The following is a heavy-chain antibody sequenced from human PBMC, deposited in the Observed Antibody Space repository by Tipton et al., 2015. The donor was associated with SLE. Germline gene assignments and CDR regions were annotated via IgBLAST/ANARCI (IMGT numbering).Heavy chain of an antibody. CDR2: ISSSGSTI. Sequence: SLRLSCAASGFTFSDYYMSWIRQAPGKGLEWVSYISSSGSTIYYADSVKGRFTISRDNAKNSLYLQMNSLRAEDTAVYYCARDLKGDTVKQNLAVDYWGQGTRVTVSS. D-gene: IGHD4-17*01. CDR1: GFTFSDYY. V-gene: IGHV3-11*01. CDR3: ARDLKGDTVKQNLAVDY. J-gene: IGHJ4*02.